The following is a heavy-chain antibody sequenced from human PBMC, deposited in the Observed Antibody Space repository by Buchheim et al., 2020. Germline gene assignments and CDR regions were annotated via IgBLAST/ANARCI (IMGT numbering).Heavy chain of an antibody. V-gene: IGHV3-23*01. CDR1: GFTFSSST. CDR2: VTSIGTT. J-gene: IGHJ4*02. Sequence: EVQLLESGGGLVQPGGSLRLSCAASGFTFSSSTMCWVRQAPGKGLEWVATVTSIGTTYYVDSVKGRFHISRDDSRDMVFPQMNSLRVDDTAVYYCANGGRHVDSCGQGT. CDR3: ANGGRHVDS. D-gene: IGHD3-16*01.